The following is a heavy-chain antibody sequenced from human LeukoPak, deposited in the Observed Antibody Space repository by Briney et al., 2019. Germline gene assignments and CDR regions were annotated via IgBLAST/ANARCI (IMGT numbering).Heavy chain of an antibody. CDR3: AREADYAYSPSRYYYYGMDV. D-gene: IGHD2-21*01. CDR1: GFTFSSYA. Sequence: GGSLRLSCAASGFTFSSYAMHWVRQAPGKGLEWVAVISYDGSNKYYADSVKGRFTISRDNSKNTLYLQMNSLRAEDTAMYYCAREADYAYSPSRYYYYGMDVWGQGTTVTVSS. V-gene: IGHV3-30*04. J-gene: IGHJ6*02. CDR2: ISYDGSNK.